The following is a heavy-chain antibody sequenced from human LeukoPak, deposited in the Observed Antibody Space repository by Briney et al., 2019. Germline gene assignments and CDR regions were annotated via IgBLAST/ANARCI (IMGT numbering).Heavy chain of an antibody. Sequence: GASVKVSCKASGYTFTSYYMHWVRQAPGQGLEWMGMINPSGGSTSYAQKFQGRVTMTMDTSTSTVYMELSSLRSEDTAVYYCAREHYGSGSYYRGGGSSLHDAFDIWGQGTMVTVSS. CDR2: INPSGGST. V-gene: IGHV1-46*01. D-gene: IGHD3-10*01. CDR1: GYTFTSYY. CDR3: AREHYGSGSYYRGGGSSLHDAFDI. J-gene: IGHJ3*02.